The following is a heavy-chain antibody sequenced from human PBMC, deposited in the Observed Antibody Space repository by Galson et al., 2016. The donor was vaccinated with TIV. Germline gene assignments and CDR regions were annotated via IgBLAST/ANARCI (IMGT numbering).Heavy chain of an antibody. CDR3: TRDSWTSGYNSAWEAFDF. V-gene: IGHV4-59*12. Sequence: ETLSLSCAVYGGSFTGYYWSWMRQSPGKGLECMGYIFSSGSTKYNPSLKSRVTISADTSKNQFSLKLSSVTAADTAVYYCTRDSWTSGYNSAWEAFDFWGQGTMVTVSS. D-gene: IGHD6-19*01. CDR1: GGSFTGYY. J-gene: IGHJ3*01. CDR2: IFSSGST.